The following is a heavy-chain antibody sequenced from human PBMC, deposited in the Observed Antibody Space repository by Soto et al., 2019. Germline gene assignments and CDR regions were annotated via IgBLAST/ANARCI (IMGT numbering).Heavy chain of an antibody. CDR3: AKNQGVELVPLAPVDWFDX. Sequence: WGSLRLSCAASGFIFSSSAMHWVRQAPGKGLDWVAVISYDGNAKYYGDSVRGRFSISRDNSDDTLYLQMNSLRPEDTGLYFCAKNQGVELVPLAPVDWFDXWGQGSGVTVS. CDR2: ISYDGNAK. J-gene: IGHJ5*02. D-gene: IGHD1-26*01. V-gene: IGHV3-30-3*01. CDR1: GFIFSSSA.